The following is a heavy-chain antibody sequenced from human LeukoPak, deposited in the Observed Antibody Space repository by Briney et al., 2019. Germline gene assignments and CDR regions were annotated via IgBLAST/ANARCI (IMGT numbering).Heavy chain of an antibody. V-gene: IGHV4-39*07. Sequence: SETLSLTCTVSGGSISSSSYYWGWIRQPPGKGLEWIGSIYYSGSTYYNPSLKSRVTISVDTSKNQFSLKLSSVTAADTAVYYCARRGRGSGSYNFDYWGQGTLVTVSS. CDR3: ARRGRGSGSYNFDY. CDR1: GGSISSSSYY. J-gene: IGHJ4*02. D-gene: IGHD3-10*01. CDR2: IYYSGST.